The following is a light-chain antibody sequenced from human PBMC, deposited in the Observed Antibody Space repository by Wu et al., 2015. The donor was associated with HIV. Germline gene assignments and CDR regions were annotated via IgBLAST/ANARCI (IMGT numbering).Light chain of an antibody. CDR3: QQYNNWPPYG. Sequence: EIVMTQSPATLSVSPGEGVTLSCRASQSVSSYLAWYQQTPGQAPRLLIYGASTRATGVPARFSGSGSGTQFTLTITNVQSADSAVYYCQQYNNWPPYGFGQGTKLEIK. CDR1: QSVSSY. V-gene: IGKV3-15*01. J-gene: IGKJ2*03. CDR2: GAS.